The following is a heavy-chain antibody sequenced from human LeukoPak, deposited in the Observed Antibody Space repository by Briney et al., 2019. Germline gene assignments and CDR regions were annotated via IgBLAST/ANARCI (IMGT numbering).Heavy chain of an antibody. Sequence: ASVKVSCKASGYTFTGYYMHWVRQAPGQGLEWMGRINPNSGGTNYAQKFQGRVTMTRDTSISTAYMELSRLRSDGTAVYYCASRPTTGAPIGDYWGQGTLVTVSS. J-gene: IGHJ4*02. CDR1: GYTFTGYY. D-gene: IGHD4-17*01. CDR3: ASRPTTGAPIGDY. V-gene: IGHV1-2*06. CDR2: INPNSGGT.